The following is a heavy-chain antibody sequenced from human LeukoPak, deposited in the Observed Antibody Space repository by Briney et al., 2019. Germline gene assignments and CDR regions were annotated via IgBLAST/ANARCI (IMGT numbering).Heavy chain of an antibody. J-gene: IGHJ4*02. CDR3: ARASLLYSEDYFDY. Sequence: GASVKVSCKASGYTFTGYYMHWVRQAPGQGLEWMGWINPNSGGTNYAQKFQGCVTMTRDTSISTAYMELSRLRSDDTAVYYCARASLLYSEDYFDYWGQGTLVTVSS. CDR2: INPNSGGT. V-gene: IGHV1-2*04. CDR1: GYTFTGYY. D-gene: IGHD3-10*02.